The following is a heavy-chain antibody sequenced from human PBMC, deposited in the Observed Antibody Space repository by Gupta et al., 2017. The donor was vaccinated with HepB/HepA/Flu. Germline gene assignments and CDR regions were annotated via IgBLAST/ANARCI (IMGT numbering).Heavy chain of an antibody. D-gene: IGHD5-24*01. J-gene: IGHJ2*01. CDR1: GFTFRTSG. Sequence: QVQLVESGGGVVQPGRSLRLSCAASGFTFRTSGMHWVRQAPGKGLEWVAVIWYDGSNKHYADSVKGRFTISRDNSKNTLYLQMNSLRAEDTAIYYCARGGDGNSDQDWYFDLWGRGTLVTVSS. CDR3: ARGGDGNSDQDWYFDL. CDR2: IWYDGSNK. V-gene: IGHV3-33*01.